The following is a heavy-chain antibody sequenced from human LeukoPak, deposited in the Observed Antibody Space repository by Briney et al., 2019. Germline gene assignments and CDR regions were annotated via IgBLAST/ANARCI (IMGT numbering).Heavy chain of an antibody. CDR2: ISSSGSTI. CDR1: GFTFSSYE. CDR3: ARRRSEFFDDAFDI. D-gene: IGHD2-15*01. V-gene: IGHV3-48*03. Sequence: GGSLRLSCAASGFTFSSYEMNWVRQAPGKGLEWVSYISSSGSTIYYADSVKGRFTISRDNAKNSLYLQMNSLRAEDTAVYYCARRRSEFFDDAFDIWGQGAVVTVSS. J-gene: IGHJ3*02.